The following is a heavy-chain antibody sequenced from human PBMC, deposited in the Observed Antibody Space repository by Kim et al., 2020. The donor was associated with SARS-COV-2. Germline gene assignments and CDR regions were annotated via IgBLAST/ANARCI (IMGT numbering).Heavy chain of an antibody. CDR1: GFTFSTYA. CDR2: ISGNNIDP. CDR3: AKSMHNSGYNFEHGGDS. D-gene: IGHD3-22*01. V-gene: IGHV3-23*01. Sequence: GGSLRLSCAASGFTFSTYAMSWVRQAPGKGLEWVSSISGNNIDPYYADSVRGRFTISRDNSKNTLYLQLNSLRAEDTALYYCAKSMHNSGYNFEHGGDSWGQGTLVTVSS. J-gene: IGHJ5*01.